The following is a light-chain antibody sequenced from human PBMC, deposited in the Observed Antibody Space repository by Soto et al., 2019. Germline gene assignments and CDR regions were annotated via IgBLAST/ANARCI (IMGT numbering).Light chain of an antibody. Sequence: ELVLTQSQGTLYLSTGERATLSCRASQSVSTRSLAWYQQKPGQAHRLLISGASCMSADIPARFSGSGSGTYFTLTSNRLEPEDFAVYYCQQYDSSPRTFGQGTKVE. J-gene: IGKJ1*01. CDR2: GAS. CDR3: QQYDSSPRT. V-gene: IGKV3-20*01. CDR1: QSVSTRS.